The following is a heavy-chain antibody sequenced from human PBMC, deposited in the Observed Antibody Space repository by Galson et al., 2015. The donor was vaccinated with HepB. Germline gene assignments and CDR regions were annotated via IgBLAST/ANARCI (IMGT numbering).Heavy chain of an antibody. CDR2: ISWNSGSI. CDR1: GFTFSSYA. D-gene: IGHD2-15*01. Sequence: SLRLSCAASGFTFSSYAMHWVRQAPGKGLEWVSGISWNSGSIGYADSVKGRFTISRDNAKNSLYLQMNSLRAEDTALYYCAKDYCSGGSCYSFDYWGQGTLVTVSS. V-gene: IGHV3-9*01. CDR3: AKDYCSGGSCYSFDY. J-gene: IGHJ4*02.